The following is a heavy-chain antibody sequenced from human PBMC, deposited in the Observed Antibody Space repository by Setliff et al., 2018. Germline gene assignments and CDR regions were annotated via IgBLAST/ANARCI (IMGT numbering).Heavy chain of an antibody. CDR1: GFTFSSYG. D-gene: IGHD6-13*01. J-gene: IGHJ3*02. CDR2: IWYDGSNK. V-gene: IGHV3-33*06. Sequence: GGSLRLSCAASGFTFSSYGMHWVRQAPGKGLEWVAVIWYDGSNKYYADSVKGRFTISRDNSKNTLYLQMNSLRAEDTAVYYCAKGDITAGYAFDIWGQGTMVTV. CDR3: AKGDITAGYAFDI.